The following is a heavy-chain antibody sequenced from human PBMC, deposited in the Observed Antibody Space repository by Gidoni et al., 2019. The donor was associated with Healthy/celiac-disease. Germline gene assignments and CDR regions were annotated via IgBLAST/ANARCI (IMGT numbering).Heavy chain of an antibody. D-gene: IGHD1-26*01. CDR3: AKGGGEWAYFDY. CDR2: ISGSGGST. J-gene: IGHJ4*02. Sequence: EVQLLESGGGVVEPGGSLRLCWAAYGFTFSSYAMSWVRQAPGKGLEWVSAISGSGGSTYSADSVKGRFTISRDNSKNTLYLQMNSLRAEDTAVYYCAKGGGEWAYFDYWGQGTLVTVSS. CDR1: GFTFSSYA. V-gene: IGHV3-23*01.